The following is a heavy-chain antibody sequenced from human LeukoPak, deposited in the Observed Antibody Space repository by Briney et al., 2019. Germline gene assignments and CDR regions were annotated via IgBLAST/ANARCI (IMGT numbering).Heavy chain of an antibody. CDR1: GFTFNNYA. V-gene: IGHV3-23*01. D-gene: IGHD3-10*01. CDR2: ISGSGGST. Sequence: GGSLRLSCAASGFTFNNYAMSWVRQAPGKGLEWVSVISGSGGSTYYTDSVKGRFTISRDNSKNTLYLQMNSLRAEDTAVYYCAREGDGSGNYYYGMDVWGQGTTVTVSS. J-gene: IGHJ6*02. CDR3: AREGDGSGNYYYGMDV.